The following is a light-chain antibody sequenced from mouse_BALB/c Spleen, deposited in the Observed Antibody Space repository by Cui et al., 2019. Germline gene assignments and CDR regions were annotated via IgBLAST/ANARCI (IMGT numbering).Light chain of an antibody. Sequence: ENVITQSPAIMAASLGQKVTMTCSASSSVSSSYLHWYQQKSGASPKPLIHRTSNLASGVPARFSGSGSGTSYSLTISSVEAEDDATYYCQQWSGYPYTFGGGTKLEIK. CDR1: SSVSSSY. CDR2: RTS. V-gene: IGKV4-58*01. J-gene: IGKJ2*01. CDR3: QQWSGYPYT.